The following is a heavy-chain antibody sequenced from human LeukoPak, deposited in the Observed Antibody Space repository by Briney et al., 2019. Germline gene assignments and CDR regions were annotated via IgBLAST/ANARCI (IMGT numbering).Heavy chain of an antibody. V-gene: IGHV1-18*01. J-gene: IGHJ3*01. CDR3: ARDRYYDSSGYPPPSD. CDR1: GYTFTSYG. D-gene: IGHD3-22*01. CDR2: ISAYNGNT. Sequence: ASVKVSCKASGYTFTSYGISWVRQAPGQGLEWMGWISAYNGNTNYAQKLQGRVTMTTDTSTSTAYMELRSLRSDDTAVYYCARDRYYDSSGYPPPSDWGQGTMVTVSS.